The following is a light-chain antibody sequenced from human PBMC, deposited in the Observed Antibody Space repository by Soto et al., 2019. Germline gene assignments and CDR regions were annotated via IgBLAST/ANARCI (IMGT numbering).Light chain of an antibody. V-gene: IGKV3-15*01. CDR1: QSVGTS. CDR2: GAS. J-gene: IGKJ1*01. Sequence: EIVLTQSPGTLSVSPGERVTLSCKASQSVGTSLAWYQQKPGQAPRLLIYGASTRATGIPARFSGSGSGTEFTLTISSLQSEDFAVYYCQQYNNWPETFGQGTKVDIK. CDR3: QQYNNWPET.